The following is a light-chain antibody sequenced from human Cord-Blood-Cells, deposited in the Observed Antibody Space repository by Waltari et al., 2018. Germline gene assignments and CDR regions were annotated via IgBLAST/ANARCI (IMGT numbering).Light chain of an antibody. J-gene: IGKJ2*01. CDR2: DAS. Sequence: DIQMTQSPSSMPASVGDRVPITCQASQDISNYLNWYQQKPGKAPKLLIYDASDLETGVPSRFSGIGSGTDLTFTISSLKPEDIATYYCQQYDNLPRTFGQGTKLEIK. CDR3: QQYDNLPRT. CDR1: QDISNY. V-gene: IGKV1-33*01.